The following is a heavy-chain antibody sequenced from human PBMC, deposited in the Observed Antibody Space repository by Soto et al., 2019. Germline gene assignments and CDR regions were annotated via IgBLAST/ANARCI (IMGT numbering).Heavy chain of an antibody. CDR3: AKDRVGGTFYTPLGF. CDR1: GFTFDNYG. Sequence: AVGSLRLSCQASGFTFDNYGMHWVRQAPGKGLEWVAVTTYDGSNKYYADSVKGRFTISRDNSKNTLSLHLNTLKPEDTAVYHCAKDRVGGTFYTPLGFWGQGTLVTVSS. D-gene: IGHD1-7*01. V-gene: IGHV3-30*18. CDR2: TTYDGSNK. J-gene: IGHJ4*02.